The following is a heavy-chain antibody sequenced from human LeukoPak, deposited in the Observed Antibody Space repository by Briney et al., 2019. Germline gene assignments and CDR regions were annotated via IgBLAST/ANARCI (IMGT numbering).Heavy chain of an antibody. CDR2: IHYSGST. CDR3: AGGYCSSTSCYRFYGMDV. J-gene: IGHJ6*02. CDR1: GDSISSYF. V-gene: IGHV4-59*01. D-gene: IGHD2-2*02. Sequence: SETLSLTCTVSGDSISSYFWSWIRQPPGKGLEWIGNIHYSGSTNYNPSLKRRVSISMDTSKNQFSLRLSSVTAADTAVYYCAGGYCSSTSCYRFYGMDVWGQGTTVTVSS.